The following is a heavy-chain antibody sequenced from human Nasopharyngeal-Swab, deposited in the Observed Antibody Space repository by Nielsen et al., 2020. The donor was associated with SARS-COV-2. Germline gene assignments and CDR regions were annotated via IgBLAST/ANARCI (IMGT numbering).Heavy chain of an antibody. CDR2: FDPEDGET. D-gene: IGHD3-22*01. CDR3: ATVPYDSSGYPQMDAFDI. J-gene: IGHJ3*02. CDR1: GYTLTELS. V-gene: IGHV1-24*01. Sequence: ASVKVFCKVSGYTLTELSMHWVRQAPGKGLEWMGGFDPEDGETIYAQKFQGRVTMTEDTSTDTAYMELSSLRSEDTAVYYCATVPYDSSGYPQMDAFDIWGQGTMVTVSS.